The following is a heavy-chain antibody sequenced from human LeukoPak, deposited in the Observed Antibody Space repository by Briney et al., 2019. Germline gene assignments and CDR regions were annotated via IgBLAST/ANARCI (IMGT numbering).Heavy chain of an antibody. CDR2: ISYDGSNK. V-gene: IGHV3-30-3*01. Sequence: GGSLRLSCSASGFTFGSYAMHWVRQAPGKGLEWVAVISYDGSNKYYADSVKGRFTISRDNSKNTLYLQMNSLRAEDTAVYYCVKGGYSNYGYYYYMDVWGKGTTVTVSS. CDR1: GFTFGSYA. D-gene: IGHD4-11*01. J-gene: IGHJ6*03. CDR3: VKGGYSNYGYYYYMDV.